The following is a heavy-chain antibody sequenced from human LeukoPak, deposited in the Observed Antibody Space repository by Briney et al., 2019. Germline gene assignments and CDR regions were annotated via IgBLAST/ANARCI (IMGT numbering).Heavy chain of an antibody. Sequence: SETLSLTCIVSGGSISSSYWSWIRQPPGKGLEWICQIYYSGSTNYNPSLKSRVTISVDTSKNQFSLKLSSVTAADTAVYYCAREGMIATGREPAEIWGQGTMVTVSS. CDR3: AREGMIATGREPAEI. V-gene: IGHV4-59*01. CDR1: GGSISSSY. CDR2: IYYSGST. D-gene: IGHD3-22*01. J-gene: IGHJ3*02.